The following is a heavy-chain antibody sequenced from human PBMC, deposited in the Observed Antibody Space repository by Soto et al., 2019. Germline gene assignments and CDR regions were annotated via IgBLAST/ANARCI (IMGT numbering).Heavy chain of an antibody. CDR1: GGSISSGGYY. V-gene: IGHV4-31*03. CDR2: IYYSGST. D-gene: IGHD4-17*01. CDR3: ARADYGDYYYYGMDV. J-gene: IGHJ6*02. Sequence: QVQLQESGPGLVKPSQTLSLTCTVSGGSISSGGYYWSWIRQHPGKGLEWIGYIYYSGSTYYNPSLRSRVTISVDTSKNQFSLKLSSVTAADTAVYYCARADYGDYYYYGMDVWGQGTTVTVSS.